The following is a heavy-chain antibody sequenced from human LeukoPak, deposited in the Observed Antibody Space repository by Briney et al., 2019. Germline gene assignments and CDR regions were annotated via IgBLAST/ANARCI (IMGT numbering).Heavy chain of an antibody. Sequence: PSETLSLTCAVYGGSFSGYYWSWIRQPPGKGLEWIGEINHSGSTNYNPSLKSRVTISVDTSKNQFSLKLSSVTAADTAVYYCARVEPTVDYWGQGTLVTVSS. D-gene: IGHD1-1*01. V-gene: IGHV4-34*01. CDR3: ARVEPTVDY. CDR1: GGSFSGYY. CDR2: INHSGST. J-gene: IGHJ4*02.